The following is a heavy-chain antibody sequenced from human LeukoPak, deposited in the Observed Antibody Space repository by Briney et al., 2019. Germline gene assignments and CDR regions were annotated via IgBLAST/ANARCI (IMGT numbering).Heavy chain of an antibody. Sequence: PSQTLSLTCTVSGGSISSGDYYWSWIRQPPGKGLEWIGYIYYSGSTYYNPSLKSRVTMSVDTSKNQFSLKLSSVTAADTAVYYCDRELLWFGELLDYYYYAMDVWGQGTTVTVSS. D-gene: IGHD3-10*01. CDR1: GGSISSGDYY. V-gene: IGHV4-30-4*01. J-gene: IGHJ6*02. CDR3: DRELLWFGELLDYYYYAMDV. CDR2: IYYSGST.